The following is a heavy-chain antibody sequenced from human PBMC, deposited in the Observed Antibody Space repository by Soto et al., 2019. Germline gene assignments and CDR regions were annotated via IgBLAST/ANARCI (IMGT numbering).Heavy chain of an antibody. J-gene: IGHJ4*02. CDR1: GFNVRSYG. V-gene: IGHV3-7*01. CDR2: IKEDGSEI. D-gene: IGHD5-12*01. CDR3: ARDIGFDYVN. Sequence: GGSLRLSCAVSGFNVRSYGMSWVRQAPGKGLEWVASIKEDGSEIYYMQSVRGRFAISRDSAGNALQLAMNYLSAEDTATYFCARDIGFDYVNWGQGTLVTVSS.